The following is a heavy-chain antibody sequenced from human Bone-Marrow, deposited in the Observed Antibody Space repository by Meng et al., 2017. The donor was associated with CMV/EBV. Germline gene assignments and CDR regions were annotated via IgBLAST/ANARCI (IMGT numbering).Heavy chain of an antibody. CDR3: ARDHLAPDYDILTGSFDY. D-gene: IGHD3-9*01. CDR1: GFTVSGNY. V-gene: IGHV3-30*03. J-gene: IGHJ4*02. Sequence: GESLKISCAASGFTVSGNYMSWVRQAPGKGLEWVAVISYDGSNKYYADSVKGRFTISRDNSKNTLYLQMNSLRAEDTAVYYCARDHLAPDYDILTGSFDYWGQGTLVTVSS. CDR2: ISYDGSNK.